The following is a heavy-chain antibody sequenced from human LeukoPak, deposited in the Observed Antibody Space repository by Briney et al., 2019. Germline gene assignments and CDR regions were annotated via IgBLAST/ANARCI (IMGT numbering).Heavy chain of an antibody. J-gene: IGHJ4*02. CDR2: IYPGDSDT. CDR3: ARRIGYYFDY. V-gene: IGHV5-51*01. Sequence: KPGGSLRLSCKGSGYSFTSYWIGWVRQMPGKGLEWMVIIYPGDSDTRYSPSFQGQVTISADTSISTAYLQWSSLKASDTAMYYCARRIGYYFDYWGQGTLVTVSS. CDR1: GYSFTSYW. D-gene: IGHD5-12*01.